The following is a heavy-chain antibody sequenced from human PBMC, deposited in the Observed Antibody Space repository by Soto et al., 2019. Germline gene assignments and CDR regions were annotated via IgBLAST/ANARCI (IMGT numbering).Heavy chain of an antibody. V-gene: IGHV3-30-3*01. CDR3: ARGRYCSGGSCYYPSYYYGMDV. D-gene: IGHD2-15*01. CDR2: ISYDGSNK. J-gene: IGHJ6*02. Sequence: GGSLRLSCAASGFTFSSYAMHWVRQAPGKGLERVAVISYDGSNKYYADSVKGRFTISRDNSKNTPYLQMNSLRAEDTAVYYCARGRYCSGGSCYYPSYYYGMDVWGQGTTVTVSS. CDR1: GFTFSSYA.